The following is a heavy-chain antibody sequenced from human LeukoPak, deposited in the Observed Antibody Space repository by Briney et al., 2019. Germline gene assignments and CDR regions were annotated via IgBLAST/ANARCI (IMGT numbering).Heavy chain of an antibody. V-gene: IGHV1-69*01. CDR2: IIPIFGTA. Sequence: GASVKVSCKASGGTFSSYAISWVRQAPGQGLEWMGGIIPIFGTANYAQKFQGRVTITADESTSTAYMELSSLRSEGTAVYYCASAPPSGGATGYYFDYWGQGTLVTVSS. D-gene: IGHD1-26*01. J-gene: IGHJ4*02. CDR3: ASAPPSGGATGYYFDY. CDR1: GGTFSSYA.